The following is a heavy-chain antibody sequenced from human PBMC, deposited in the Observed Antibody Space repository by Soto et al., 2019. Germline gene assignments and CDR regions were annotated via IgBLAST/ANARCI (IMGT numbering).Heavy chain of an antibody. D-gene: IGHD2-15*01. J-gene: IGHJ3*02. CDR2: ISSSSSYI. CDR1: GFTFSSYS. V-gene: IGHV3-21*01. Sequence: EVQLVESGGGLVKPGGSLRLSCAASGFTFSSYSMNWVRQATGKGLEWVSSISSSSSYIYYADSVKGRFTSSRDSAKNALYLQMNSLRAEDTAVYYCARRCSGGSWLDAFDIWGQGTMVTVSS. CDR3: ARRCSGGSWLDAFDI.